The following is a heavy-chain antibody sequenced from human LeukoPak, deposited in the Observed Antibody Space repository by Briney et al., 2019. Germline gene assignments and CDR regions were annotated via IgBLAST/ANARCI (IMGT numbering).Heavy chain of an antibody. J-gene: IGHJ4*02. V-gene: IGHV1-2*02. CDR2: INPNSGGT. Sequence: ASVKVSCKASGYTFTGYYIHWVRQAPGQGLEWMGWINPNSGGTNYAQKFQGRVTMTRDTSISTAYMELSRLRPEDTAVYYCAREIFGSGSYPDFWGQGTLVTVSS. CDR1: GYTFTGYY. CDR3: AREIFGSGSYPDF. D-gene: IGHD3-10*01.